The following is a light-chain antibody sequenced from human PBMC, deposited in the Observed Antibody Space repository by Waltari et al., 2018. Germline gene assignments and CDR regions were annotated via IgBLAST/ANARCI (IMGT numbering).Light chain of an antibody. CDR3: YQHSSGYS. CDR2: GAS. CDR1: QSVSSY. V-gene: IGKV3-11*01. J-gene: IGKJ2*03. Sequence: VILTQSPATLSLSPGERATLSCRASQSVSSYLAWSQQKPGQAPRLLIYGASSRATGIPYRFSGSGSGTDFTLTISSLEPEDVGVYHCYQHSSGYSFGQGTKVEIK.